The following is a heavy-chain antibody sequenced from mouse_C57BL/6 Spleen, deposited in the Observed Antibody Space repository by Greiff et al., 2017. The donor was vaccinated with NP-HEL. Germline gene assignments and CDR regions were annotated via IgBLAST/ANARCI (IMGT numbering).Heavy chain of an antibody. J-gene: IGHJ3*01. Sequence: VKLQESGAELVKPGASVKISCKASGYAFSSYWMNWVKQRPGKGLEWIGQIYPGDGDTNYNGKFKGKATLTADKSSSTAYMQLSSLTPEDSAVYFRSRYTTVGAGDLRGQGALVHC. V-gene: IGHV1-80*01. D-gene: IGHD1-1*01. CDR1: GYAFSSYW. CDR2: IYPGDGDT. CDR3: SRYTTVGAGDL.